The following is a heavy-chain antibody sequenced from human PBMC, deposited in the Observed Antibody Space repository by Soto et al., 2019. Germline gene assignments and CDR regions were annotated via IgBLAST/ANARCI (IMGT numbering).Heavy chain of an antibody. J-gene: IGHJ6*02. CDR3: PRALGYYYYGMDV. D-gene: IGHD3-16*01. CDR2: ISYDGSNK. Sequence: PGGSLRLSCAASGFTFSSYGMHWVRQAPGKGLEWVAVISYDGSNKYYAGSVKGRFTISRDNSKNTLYLQMNSLRAEDTAVYYCPRALGYYYYGMDVWGQGTTVTVSS. CDR1: GFTFSSYG. V-gene: IGHV3-30*03.